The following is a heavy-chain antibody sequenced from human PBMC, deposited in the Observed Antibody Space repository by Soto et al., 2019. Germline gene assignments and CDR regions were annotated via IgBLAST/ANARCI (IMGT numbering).Heavy chain of an antibody. Sequence: ARVTVSCRASVYTFTGYGISWVRQAPGQGLEWMGWISAYNGNTNYAQKFQGRVTMTRNTSISTAYMELSSLRSEDTAVYYCARGLALDYSNYDAFDIWGQGTMVTVSS. CDR2: ISAYNGNT. CDR3: ARGLALDYSNYDAFDI. J-gene: IGHJ3*02. V-gene: IGHV1-18*01. CDR1: VYTFTGYG. D-gene: IGHD4-4*01.